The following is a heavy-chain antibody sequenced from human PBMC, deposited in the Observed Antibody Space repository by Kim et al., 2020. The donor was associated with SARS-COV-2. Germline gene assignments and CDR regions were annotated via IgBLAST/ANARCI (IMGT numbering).Heavy chain of an antibody. CDR1: GFTFSSYS. CDR3: ARDREAYYYGSNFDL. CDR2: ISSSSSYI. Sequence: GGSLRLSCAASGFTFSSYSMNWVRQAPGKGLEWVSSISSSSSYIYYADSVKGRFTISRDNAKNSLYLQMNSLRAEDTAVYYCARDREAYYYGSNFDLWGRGTLVTVSS. V-gene: IGHV3-21*01. D-gene: IGHD3-10*01. J-gene: IGHJ2*01.